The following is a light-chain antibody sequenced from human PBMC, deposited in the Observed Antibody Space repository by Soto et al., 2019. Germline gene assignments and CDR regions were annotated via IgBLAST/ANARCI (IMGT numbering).Light chain of an antibody. CDR1: QSVSSSY. Sequence: ENALTQFPGTLSLSPGESDTLSCRASQSVSSSYLAWYQQKPGQPPRLLMYGASTRAKGFPDRFSGSGSGTDFTLTIRRVEPEDFAVYFCQQHGTSPYTFGQGTKLQIK. J-gene: IGKJ2*01. V-gene: IGKV3-20*01. CDR3: QQHGTSPYT. CDR2: GAS.